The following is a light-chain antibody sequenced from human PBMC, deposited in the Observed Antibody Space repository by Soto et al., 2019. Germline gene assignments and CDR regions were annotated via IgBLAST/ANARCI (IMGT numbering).Light chain of an antibody. CDR3: SSYTSSSTLDV. V-gene: IGLV2-14*01. J-gene: IGLJ1*01. CDR2: EVN. CDR1: SSDVGDYNY. Sequence: QSALTQPASVSGSPGQSITISCTGTSSDVGDYNYVSWYQHHPGKAPKLIIYEVNNRPSGVSNRFSGSKSGSTASLTISGLQAEDEADYYCSSYTSSSTLDVFGTGTKLTVL.